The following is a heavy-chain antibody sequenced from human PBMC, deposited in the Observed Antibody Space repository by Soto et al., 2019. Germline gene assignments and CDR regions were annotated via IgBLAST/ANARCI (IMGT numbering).Heavy chain of an antibody. J-gene: IGHJ4*02. CDR2: IYWNDDK. V-gene: IGHV2-5*01. CDR3: PTTPLFCSGGSCYLDY. Sequence: SGPTLVNPTQTLTLTCTFSGFSLSTSGVGVGWIRQPPGKALEWLALIYWNDDKRYSPSLKSRLTITKDTSKNQVVLTITNMEPVNTATFYWPTTPLFCSGGSCYLDYWGRGTLVTVSS. CDR1: GFSLSTSGVG. D-gene: IGHD2-15*01.